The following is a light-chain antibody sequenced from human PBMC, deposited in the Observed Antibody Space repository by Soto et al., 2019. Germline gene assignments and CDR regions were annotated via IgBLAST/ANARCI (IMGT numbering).Light chain of an antibody. Sequence: QSALTQPASVSGSPGQSLAISGTGTTHDIDFYDYASWHYQYPGKAPKLLIYGVTIRPSGISNRFSGSKSRSTASLTISGLRDEDEADYYCSLYSTSYFYFFGSGTKVTVL. V-gene: IGLV2-14*01. CDR1: THDIDFYDY. CDR2: GVT. J-gene: IGLJ1*01. CDR3: SLYSTSYFYF.